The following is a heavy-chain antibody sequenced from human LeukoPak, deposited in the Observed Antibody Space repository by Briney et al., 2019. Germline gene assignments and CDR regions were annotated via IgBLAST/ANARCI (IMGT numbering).Heavy chain of an antibody. CDR1: GYSISSGYY. J-gene: IGHJ6*03. Sequence: SETLSLTCTVSGYSISSGYYWGWIRQPPGKGLEWIGSIYLSGRTNYNPSLTSRATISVDTSKTQFSLKLSSVTPADTAVYYCAREGDYYYYMDVWGKGTTVTVSS. CDR3: AREGDYYYYMDV. CDR2: IYLSGRT. V-gene: IGHV4-38-2*02.